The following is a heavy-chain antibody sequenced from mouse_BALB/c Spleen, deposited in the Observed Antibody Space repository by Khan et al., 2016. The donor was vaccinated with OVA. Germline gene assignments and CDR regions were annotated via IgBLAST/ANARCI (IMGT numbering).Heavy chain of an antibody. J-gene: IGHJ4*01. CDR2: INTHSGVP. V-gene: IGHV9-4*02. Sequence: QIQLVQSGPELKKPGETVRISCKASGYTFTTAGMQWVKKMPGKGLKWIGWINTHSGVPKYAEDFKGRFVFSLETSASTAYLQITNLKNEDTATYFCARGGAAFDRIEGGAMDSWGQGTSVTVSS. CDR1: GYTFTTAG. CDR3: ARGGAAFDRIEGGAMDS.